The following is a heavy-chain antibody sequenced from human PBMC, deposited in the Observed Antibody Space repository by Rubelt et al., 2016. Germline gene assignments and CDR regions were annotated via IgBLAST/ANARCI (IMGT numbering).Heavy chain of an antibody. Sequence: EERLVESGGGLVQPGGSLRLSCAASGFSFSSYPMTWVRQAPGKGLEWVSSISGSGGSTYSADSVKGRFTISRDSSKNTLYLQRNNLRAEDTAVYYCARDSSGWYYFDYWGQGTLVTVAS. CDR2: ISGSGGST. CDR3: ARDSSGWYYFDY. J-gene: IGHJ4*02. V-gene: IGHV3-23*04. CDR1: GFSFSSYP. D-gene: IGHD6-19*01.